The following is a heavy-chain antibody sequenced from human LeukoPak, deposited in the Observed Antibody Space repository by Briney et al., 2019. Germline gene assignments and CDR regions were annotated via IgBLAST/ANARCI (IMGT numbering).Heavy chain of an antibody. V-gene: IGHV3-7*01. D-gene: IGHD6-13*01. CDR2: IKQDGSEK. Sequence: ETLSLTCTVSGYSISSGYYWGWIRQPPGKGLEWVANIKQDGSEKYYVDSVKGRFTISRDNAKNSLYLQMNSLRAEDTAVYYCARDVTAAGTDYMDVWGKGTTVTVSS. CDR1: GYSISSGYY. J-gene: IGHJ6*03. CDR3: ARDVTAAGTDYMDV.